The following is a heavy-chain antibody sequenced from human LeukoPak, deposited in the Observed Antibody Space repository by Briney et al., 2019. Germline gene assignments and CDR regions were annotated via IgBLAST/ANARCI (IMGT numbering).Heavy chain of an antibody. CDR2: IYYSGST. V-gene: IGHV4-59*01. Sequence: SETLSLTCTVSGGSISSYYWSWTRQPPGKGLEWIGYIYYSGSTNYNPSLKSRVTISVDTSKNQFSLKLSSVTAADTAVYYCARETAFDIWGQGTMVTVSS. J-gene: IGHJ3*02. CDR1: GGSISSYY. CDR3: ARETAFDI.